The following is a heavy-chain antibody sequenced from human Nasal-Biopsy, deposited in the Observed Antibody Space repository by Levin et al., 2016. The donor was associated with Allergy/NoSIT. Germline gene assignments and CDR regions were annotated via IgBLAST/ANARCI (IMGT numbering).Heavy chain of an antibody. CDR1: GESFSDYY. D-gene: IGHD3-16*01. V-gene: IGHV4-34*01. CDR3: ASTGDFSPRRDHYGMDV. Sequence: SETLSLTCAVHGESFSDYYWAWIRQRPGKGLEWIGEINDSGTTKYNPSLKSRVTISTDTSKKHFSLKVTSVTAEDTAVYYCASTGDFSPRRDHYGMDVWGQGTTVIVSS. CDR2: INDSGTT. J-gene: IGHJ6*02.